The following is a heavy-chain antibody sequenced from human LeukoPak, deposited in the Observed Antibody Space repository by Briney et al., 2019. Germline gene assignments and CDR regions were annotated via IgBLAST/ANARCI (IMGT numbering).Heavy chain of an antibody. Sequence: PGGSVRLSCAASGFTFSSYAMRWVRQAPGRGLEWVSAISGSGGSTYYAHSVKGRFTISRDNSKNTLYLQMNSLRAEDTAVYYCAKDPPIAAAGSYFDYWGQGTLVTVSS. V-gene: IGHV3-23*01. CDR1: GFTFSSYA. CDR3: AKDPPIAAAGSYFDY. CDR2: ISGSGGST. D-gene: IGHD6-13*01. J-gene: IGHJ4*02.